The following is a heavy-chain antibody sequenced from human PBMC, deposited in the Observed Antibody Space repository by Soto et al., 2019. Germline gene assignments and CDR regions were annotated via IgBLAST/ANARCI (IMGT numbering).Heavy chain of an antibody. V-gene: IGHV3-23*01. CDR2: ISSSGGST. CDR1: GFTFSSYA. Sequence: GGSLRLSCAASGFTFSSYAMTWVRQAPGMGLEWLSIISSSGGSTYYADSVKGRFTISRDNSRSTLFPQMNSLRAEDTALYYCAKDSHGSGWYGYFDSWGHGTLVTVSS. J-gene: IGHJ4*01. D-gene: IGHD6-19*01. CDR3: AKDSHGSGWYGYFDS.